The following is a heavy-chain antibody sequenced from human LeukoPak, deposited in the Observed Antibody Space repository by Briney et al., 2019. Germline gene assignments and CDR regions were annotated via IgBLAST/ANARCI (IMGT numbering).Heavy chain of an antibody. D-gene: IGHD1-26*01. V-gene: IGHV4-38-2*02. CDR2: IYHSGST. J-gene: IGHJ3*02. CDR3: ARDSSQVVGALGFDI. CDR1: GYSISSGYY. Sequence: PSETLSLTCTVSGYSISSGYYWGWIRQPPGKGLEWIGSIYHSGSTYYNPSLKSRVTISVDTSKNQFSLKLSSVTAADTAVYYCARDSSQVVGALGFDIWGQGTMVTVSS.